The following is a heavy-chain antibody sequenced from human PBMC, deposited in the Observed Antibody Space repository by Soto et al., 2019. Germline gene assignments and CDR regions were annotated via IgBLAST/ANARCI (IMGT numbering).Heavy chain of an antibody. CDR2: IYYSGST. Sequence: QVQLQESGPGLVKPSETLSLTCTVSGGSISSYYWSWIRQPPGKGLEWIGYIYYSGSTNYNPSLKSRVTISVDTSKNQFSLKLSSVTAADTAVYYCARGGYCSSTSCYTSHYPDLHYFDYWGQGTLVTVSS. J-gene: IGHJ4*02. CDR3: ARGGYCSSTSCYTSHYPDLHYFDY. CDR1: GGSISSYY. V-gene: IGHV4-59*01. D-gene: IGHD2-2*02.